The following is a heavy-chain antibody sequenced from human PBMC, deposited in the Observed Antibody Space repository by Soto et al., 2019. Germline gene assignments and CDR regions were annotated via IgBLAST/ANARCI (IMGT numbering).Heavy chain of an antibody. CDR3: ARDRSPYYYDSSGYTHY. J-gene: IGHJ4*02. Sequence: GAPVKGSCKASGDTFTNHGFSRVRQAPGQGLEWGGWIRVYSGNTNYAQNAKGRVTMTTDTSTSTDSMERRSLRSDDTAVYYCARDRSPYYYDSSGYTHYWGQGTLVTVSS. V-gene: IGHV1-18*01. CDR1: GDTFTNHG. CDR2: IRVYSGNT. D-gene: IGHD3-22*01.